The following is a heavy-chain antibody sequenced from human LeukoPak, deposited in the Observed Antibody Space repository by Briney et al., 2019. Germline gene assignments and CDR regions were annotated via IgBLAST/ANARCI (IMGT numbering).Heavy chain of an antibody. Sequence: PSETLSLTCAVYGGSFSGYYWSWIRQPPGKGLEWIGEINHSGSTNYNPSHKSRVTISVDTSKNQFSLKLSSVTAADTAVYYCARGDTKLYYHDSSAPGAFDYWGQGTLVTVSS. V-gene: IGHV4-34*01. D-gene: IGHD3-22*01. CDR3: ARGDTKLYYHDSSAPGAFDY. J-gene: IGHJ4*02. CDR1: GGSFSGYY. CDR2: INHSGST.